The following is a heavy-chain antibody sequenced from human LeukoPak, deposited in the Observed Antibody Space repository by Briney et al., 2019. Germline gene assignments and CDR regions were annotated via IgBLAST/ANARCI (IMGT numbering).Heavy chain of an antibody. CDR1: GFTFSSYS. CDR2: ISSSSSYI. CDR3: ARAYGSGSYGSSTSEY. D-gene: IGHD3-10*01. J-gene: IGHJ4*02. V-gene: IGHV3-21*01. Sequence: GGSLRLSCAASGFTFSSYSMNWVRQAPGKGLEWVSSISSSSSYIYYADSVKGRFTISRDNAKNSLYLQMNSLRAEDTAVYYCARAYGSGSYGSSTSEYWGQGTLVTVSS.